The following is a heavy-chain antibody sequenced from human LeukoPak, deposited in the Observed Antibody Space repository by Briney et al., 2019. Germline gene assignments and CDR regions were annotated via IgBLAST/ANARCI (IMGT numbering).Heavy chain of an antibody. Sequence: ASVKVSCKAPGYTFTSYDINWVRQATGQGLEWMGWMNPNSGNTGYAQKFQGRVTMTRNTSISTAYMELSSLRSEDTAVYYCARDGYSSSWTLNWFDPWGQGTLVTVSS. CDR1: GYTFTSYD. J-gene: IGHJ5*02. V-gene: IGHV1-8*01. D-gene: IGHD6-13*01. CDR3: ARDGYSSSWTLNWFDP. CDR2: MNPNSGNT.